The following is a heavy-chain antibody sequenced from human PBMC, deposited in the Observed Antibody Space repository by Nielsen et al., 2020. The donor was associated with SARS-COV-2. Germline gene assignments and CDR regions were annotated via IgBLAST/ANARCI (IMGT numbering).Heavy chain of an antibody. CDR1: GFTFRNAW. CDR3: AKISGSQRHYFDF. J-gene: IGHJ4*02. Sequence: GESLKISCVASGFTFRNAWMTWVRQAPGKGLEWVGRIKAKTDGETTVYAAPVQGRFTISRDNSKNTLYLQLNSLRAEDTAVFYCAKISGSQRHYFDFWGQGALVTVSS. V-gene: IGHV3-15*01. D-gene: IGHD1-26*01. CDR2: IKAKTDGETT.